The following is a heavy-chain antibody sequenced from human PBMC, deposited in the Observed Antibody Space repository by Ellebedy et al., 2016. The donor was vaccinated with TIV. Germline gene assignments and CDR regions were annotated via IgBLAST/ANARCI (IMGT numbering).Heavy chain of an antibody. CDR2: IIPIFGTA. V-gene: IGHV1-69*13. CDR3: ARVTDTAMATLDY. Sequence: SVKVSCKASGGTFSSYAISWVRQAPGQGLEWMGGIIPIFGTATYAQKFQGRVTITADESTSTAYMELSSLRSEDTAVYYCARVTDTAMATLDYWGQGTLVTVSS. J-gene: IGHJ4*02. D-gene: IGHD5-18*01. CDR1: GGTFSSYA.